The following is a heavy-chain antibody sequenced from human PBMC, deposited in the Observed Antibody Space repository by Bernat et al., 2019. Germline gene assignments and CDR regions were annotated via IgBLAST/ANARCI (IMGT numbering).Heavy chain of an antibody. D-gene: IGHD3-3*01. Sequence: QVQLVQSGAEVKKPGSSVKVSCKASGGTFSSYAISWVRQAPGQGLEWMGGIIPIFGTANYAQKFQGRVTITADESTSTAYMELSSLRSEDTAVYYCAAGDTVDVLRFLEWFLYYFDYWGQGTLVTVSS. CDR2: IIPIFGTA. V-gene: IGHV1-69*01. CDR3: AAGDTVDVLRFLEWFLYYFDY. CDR1: GGTFSSYA. J-gene: IGHJ4*02.